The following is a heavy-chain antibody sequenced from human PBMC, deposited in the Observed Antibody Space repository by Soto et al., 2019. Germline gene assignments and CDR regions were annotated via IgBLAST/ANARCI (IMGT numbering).Heavy chain of an antibody. CDR1: GFTFSDAW. D-gene: IGHD1-7*01. CDR3: STDRLNYGSLDY. CDR2: IKNKRSDEAT. V-gene: IGHV3-15*01. Sequence: GGSLRLSCAASGFTFSDAWMTWLRQTPGRGPEWVGRIKNKRSDEATDYAAAVKGRFIISRDDSKNTLYLQMHSLTTEDTAVYYCSTDRLNYGSLDYWGQAILVTVS. J-gene: IGHJ4*02.